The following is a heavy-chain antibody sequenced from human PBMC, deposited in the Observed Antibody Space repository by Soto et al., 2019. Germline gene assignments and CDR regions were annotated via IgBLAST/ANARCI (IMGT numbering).Heavy chain of an antibody. CDR2: IIEDGSQK. V-gene: IGHV3-7*01. CDR1: GFTFNTYW. J-gene: IGHJ4*02. D-gene: IGHD2-2*01. Sequence: EVQLVESGGGLVQPGGSLRLSCSGFTFNTYWMSWVRQAPGKGLEWVANIIEDGSQKNYVDSVRGRFTLSRDNAKSSLYLQMNRLRAEDTAVYYCARGSTSFDYWGQGTLVTVSS. CDR3: ARGSTSFDY.